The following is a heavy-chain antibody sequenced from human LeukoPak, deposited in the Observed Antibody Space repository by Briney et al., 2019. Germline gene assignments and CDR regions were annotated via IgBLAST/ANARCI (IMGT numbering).Heavy chain of an antibody. D-gene: IGHD4-17*01. CDR2: ISSSSSYI. CDR1: GFTFSDYY. J-gene: IGHJ5*02. V-gene: IGHV3-11*06. Sequence: GGSLRLSCAASGFTFSDYYMSWIRQAPGKGLEWVSSISSSSSYIYYADSVKGRFTISRDNAKNSLYLQMNSLRAEDTAVYYCARDRAPTVTPVNWFDPWGQGTLVTVSS. CDR3: ARDRAPTVTPVNWFDP.